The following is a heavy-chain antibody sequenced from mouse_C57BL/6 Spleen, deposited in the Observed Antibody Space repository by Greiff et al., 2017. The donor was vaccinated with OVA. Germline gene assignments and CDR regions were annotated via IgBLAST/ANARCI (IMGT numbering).Heavy chain of an antibody. CDR2: INPNNGGT. V-gene: IGHV1-26*01. CDR1: GYTFTDYY. J-gene: IGHJ2*01. CDR3: AREEDY. Sequence: VQLQQSGPELVKPGASVKISCKASGYTFTDYYMNWVKQSHGKSLEWIGDINPNNGGTSYNQKFKGKATLTVDKSSSTAYMELRSLTSEDSAVYYCAREEDYWGKGTTLTVSS.